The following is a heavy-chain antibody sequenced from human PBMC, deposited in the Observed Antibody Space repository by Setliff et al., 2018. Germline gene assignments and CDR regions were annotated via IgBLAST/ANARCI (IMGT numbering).Heavy chain of an antibody. J-gene: IGHJ4*02. Sequence: ASVKVSCKASGYTFTGYYMHWVRQAPGQGLEWMGVINPGDGSTTYAQKFQGRVKMTRDTSTNTVYMQLNSLRFEDRAVYYCARENTAKNFWGEESDYWGQGTLVTVS. V-gene: IGHV1-46*01. CDR1: GYTFTGYY. CDR2: INPGDGST. D-gene: IGHD3-3*01. CDR3: ARENTAKNFWGEESDY.